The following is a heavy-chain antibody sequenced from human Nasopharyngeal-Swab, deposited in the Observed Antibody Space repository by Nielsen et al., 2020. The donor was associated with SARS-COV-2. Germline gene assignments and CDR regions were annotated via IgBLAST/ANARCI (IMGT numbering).Heavy chain of an antibody. CDR1: GGSISSGGYY. J-gene: IGHJ2*01. D-gene: IGHD3-3*01. CDR3: ARGNDFWSDNWYFDL. CDR2: IYYSGST. V-gene: IGHV4-31*03. Sequence: LRLSCTVSGGSISSGGYYWSWIRQHPGKGLEWIGYIYYSGSTNYNPSLKSRVTISVDTSKNQFSLKLSSVTAADTAVYYCARGNDFWSDNWYFDLWGRGTLVTVSS.